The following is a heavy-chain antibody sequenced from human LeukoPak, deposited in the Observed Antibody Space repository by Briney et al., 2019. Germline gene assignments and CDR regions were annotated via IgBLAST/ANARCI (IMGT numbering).Heavy chain of an antibody. V-gene: IGHV3-23*01. CDR3: AKDRASPGFNLFDP. CDR1: GLTFSSYA. Sequence: GGSLRLSCAAPGLTFSSYAMNWFRQAPGKGLDWVSAINGRGDNTYYADSVKGRFTISRDNSKSTLFLQMNSLRAEDTAIYYCAKDRASPGFNLFDPWGQGTLVTVSS. J-gene: IGHJ5*02. CDR2: INGRGDNT. D-gene: IGHD5-12*01.